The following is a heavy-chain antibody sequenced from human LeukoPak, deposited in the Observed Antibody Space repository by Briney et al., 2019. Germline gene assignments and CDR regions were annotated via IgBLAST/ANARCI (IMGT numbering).Heavy chain of an antibody. J-gene: IGHJ3*02. Sequence: ASVKVSCKASGYTFTGYYMHRVRQAPGQGLEWMGWINPNSGGTNYAQKFQGRVTMTRDTSISTAYMELSSLRSEDTAVYYCAREGYSSSWYAFDIWGQGTMVTVSS. CDR3: AREGYSSSWYAFDI. CDR2: INPNSGGT. CDR1: GYTFTGYY. V-gene: IGHV1-2*02. D-gene: IGHD6-13*01.